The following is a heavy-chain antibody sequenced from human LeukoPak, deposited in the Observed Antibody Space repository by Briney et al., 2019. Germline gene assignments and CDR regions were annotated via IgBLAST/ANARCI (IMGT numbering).Heavy chain of an antibody. CDR1: GGPISSYY. CDR2: IYYSGST. CDR3: AAVHLYGSGSWIDY. Sequence: SETLSLTCTVSGGPISSYYWSWIRPPPGKGLEWIGYIYYSGSTNYNPSLKSRVTISVDTSKSQFSLKLSSVTAADTAVYYCAAVHLYGSGSWIDYWGQGALVTVSS. J-gene: IGHJ4*02. D-gene: IGHD3-10*01. V-gene: IGHV4-59*01.